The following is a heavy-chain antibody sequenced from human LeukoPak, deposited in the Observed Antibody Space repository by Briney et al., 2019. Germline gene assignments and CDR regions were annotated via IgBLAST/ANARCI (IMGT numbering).Heavy chain of an antibody. CDR1: GGSISSNY. V-gene: IGHV4-59*01. D-gene: IGHD6-19*01. Sequence: IPSENLSLTCTGYGGSISSNYWGWIRQPPGKGREGSGNIYYSGSTNYNPSLNSRATISVNTTNTPFFLKLSSVTAAATAVYYWAKDRSVFDYWGQGTLVTVSS. CDR2: IYYSGST. CDR3: AKDRSVFDY. J-gene: IGHJ4*02.